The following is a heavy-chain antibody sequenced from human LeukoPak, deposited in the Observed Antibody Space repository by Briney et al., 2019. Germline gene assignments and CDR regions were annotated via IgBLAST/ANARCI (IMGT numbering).Heavy chain of an antibody. CDR2: ISSNGGST. J-gene: IGHJ1*01. V-gene: IGHV3-64*01. CDR1: GFTFSNYW. D-gene: IGHD2-2*01. Sequence: GGSLRLSCAASGFTFSNYWMHWVRQAPGKVLEYVSAISSNGGSTYYANSVKGRFTISRDNSKNTLYLQMGSLRAEDLAVYYCARGVVPAAGGYFQHWGQGTLVTVSS. CDR3: ARGVVPAAGGYFQH.